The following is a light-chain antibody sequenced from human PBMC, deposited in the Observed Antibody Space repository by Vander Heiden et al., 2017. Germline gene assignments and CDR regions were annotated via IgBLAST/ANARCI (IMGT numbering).Light chain of an antibody. J-gene: IGLJ3*02. CDR3: SSYTSSSTWV. CDR1: SSDVGGYNS. V-gene: IGLV2-14*01. Sequence: QSALTQPVSVSESPGQSITISCTGTSSDVGGYNSVSWYQQHPGKAPKLMIYDVSNRPSGVSNRFSGSKSGNTAYLTISGLQAEDEADYYCSSYTSSSTWVFGGGTKLTVL. CDR2: DVS.